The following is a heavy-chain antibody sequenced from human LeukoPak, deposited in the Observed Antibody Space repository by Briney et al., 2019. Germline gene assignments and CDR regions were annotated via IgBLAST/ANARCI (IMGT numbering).Heavy chain of an antibody. CDR2: ISSSGSTI. V-gene: IGHV3-11*01. CDR1: GFTFSDYY. Sequence: GRSLRLSCAASGFTFSDYYMSWIRQAPGKGLEWVSYISSSGSTIYYADSVKGRFTISRDNAKNSLYLQMNSLRAEDTAVYYCARDPHYDFWSGYYPMDVWGQGTTVTVSS. CDR3: ARDPHYDFWSGYYPMDV. J-gene: IGHJ6*02. D-gene: IGHD3-3*01.